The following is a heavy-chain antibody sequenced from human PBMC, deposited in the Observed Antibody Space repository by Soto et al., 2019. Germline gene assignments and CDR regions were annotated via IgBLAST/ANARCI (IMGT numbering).Heavy chain of an antibody. CDR2: IHHSGST. Sequence: QVQLQESGPGLVRPSGTVSLTCAVSGGSISNGDWWSWVRQPPGKGLEWIGEIHHSGSTNYNPSLKSRVTMSVVPSKNLFSLTLNSVTAADTAFYYCARDQGSHPGDWGQGTLVPVSS. V-gene: IGHV4-4*02. CDR1: GGSISNGDW. D-gene: IGHD6-13*01. CDR3: ARDQGSHPGD. J-gene: IGHJ4*02.